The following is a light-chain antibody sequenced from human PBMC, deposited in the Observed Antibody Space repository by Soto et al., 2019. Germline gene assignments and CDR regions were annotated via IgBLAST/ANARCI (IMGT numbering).Light chain of an antibody. V-gene: IGKV3D-15*01. Sequence: EIVLTQSPGTLSLSPGERATLSCRASQSVSSSYLAWYQQKRGQAPRLLVYGASSRATGIPDRFSGSGSGTEFTLTISSLQSEDFAVYYCQQYNDWPRTFGQGTKVDI. CDR1: QSVSSSY. CDR2: GAS. J-gene: IGKJ1*01. CDR3: QQYNDWPRT.